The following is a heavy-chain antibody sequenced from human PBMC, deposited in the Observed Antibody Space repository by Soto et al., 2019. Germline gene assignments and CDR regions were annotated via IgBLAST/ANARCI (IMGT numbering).Heavy chain of an antibody. CDR1: GGTISSVGYC. J-gene: IGHJ4*02. CDR3: ARLDTAMADFDY. Sequence: QVQLQESDPGLVKPSQTLSLTCTVSGGTISSVGYCWSWIRQHPGKGLEWIGYIYSSVSTNYNPSLKSRVTISVDKYKNQFSLKLSSVTAADTAVYYFARLDTAMADFDYWGQGTLVTVSS. V-gene: IGHV4-31*03. CDR2: IYSSVST. D-gene: IGHD5-18*01.